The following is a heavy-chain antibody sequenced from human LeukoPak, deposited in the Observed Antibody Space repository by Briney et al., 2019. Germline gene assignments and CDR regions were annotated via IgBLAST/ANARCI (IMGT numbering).Heavy chain of an antibody. J-gene: IGHJ4*02. CDR1: RFTFSTRW. CDR2: IKEDGSEE. D-gene: IGHD6-19*01. Sequence: GGSLRLSCAASRFTFSTRWMNWVRQAPGKGLEWVALIKEDGSEELYVDSVKGRFTISRDNAKNSLYLQMNNVRAEDTDVYYCASGGGWTFEYWGQGTQVTVSS. V-gene: IGHV3-7*01. CDR3: ASGGGWTFEY.